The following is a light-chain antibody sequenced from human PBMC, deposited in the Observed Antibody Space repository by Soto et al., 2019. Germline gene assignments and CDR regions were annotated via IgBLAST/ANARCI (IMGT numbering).Light chain of an antibody. CDR2: ANS. V-gene: IGLV1-40*01. Sequence: QSVLTQPPSVSGAPGQRVTISCTGSSSNIGTVYDVHWYQQVPGTAPKLLIYANSNRPSGVPDRFSGSKSGTSASLAITGLQAEDEADYFCSSDAGNYNYVFGTGTKVTVL. CDR3: SSDAGNYNYV. J-gene: IGLJ1*01. CDR1: SSNIGTVYD.